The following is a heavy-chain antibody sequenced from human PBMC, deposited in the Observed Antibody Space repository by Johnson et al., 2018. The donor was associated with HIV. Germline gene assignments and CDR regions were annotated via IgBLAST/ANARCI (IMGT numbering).Heavy chain of an antibody. CDR1: GFTFSSYA. D-gene: IGHD5-18*01. CDR3: ARDGRDLVTRGGFDV. Sequence: VQLVESGGGLVQPGGSLRLSCAASGFTFSSYAMSWVRQAPGKGLEWVSVIYSGGSTYYADSVKGRFTISRDNSRNMLYLQMNSLRPEDTAVYYCARDGRDLVTRGGFDVGG. J-gene: IGHJ3*01. V-gene: IGHV3-66*02. CDR2: IYSGGST.